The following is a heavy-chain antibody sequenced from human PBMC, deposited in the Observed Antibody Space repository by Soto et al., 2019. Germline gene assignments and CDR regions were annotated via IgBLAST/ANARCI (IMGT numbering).Heavy chain of an antibody. CDR2: IYPSDSDT. D-gene: IGHD3-22*01. V-gene: IGHV5-51*01. CDR3: ARGDSSDYSTATPADY. CDR1: GYSFANYW. Sequence: GESLKISCSGSGYSFANYWIGWVRQMPGKGLEWMGIIYPSDSDTRYSPSFQGQVTISADKSISTAYLQWNSLKASDTAMYFCARGDSSDYSTATPADYWGQGTQVTVSS. J-gene: IGHJ4*02.